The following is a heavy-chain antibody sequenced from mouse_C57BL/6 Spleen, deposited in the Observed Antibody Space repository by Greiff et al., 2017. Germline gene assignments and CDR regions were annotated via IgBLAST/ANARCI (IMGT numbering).Heavy chain of an antibody. J-gene: IGHJ2*01. D-gene: IGHD2-3*01. CDR2: IYPGDGDT. CDR1: GYAFSSSW. CDR3: ARSSDGYFYYFDD. V-gene: IGHV1-82*01. Sequence: SGPELVKPGASVKISCKASGYAFSSSWMNWVKQRPGKGLEWIGRIYPGDGDTNYNGKFKGKATLTADKSSSTAYMQLSSLTSEDSAVYFCARSSDGYFYYFDDWGQGTTLTVSS.